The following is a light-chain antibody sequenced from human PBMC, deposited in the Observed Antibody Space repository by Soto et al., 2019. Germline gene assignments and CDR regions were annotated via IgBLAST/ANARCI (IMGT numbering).Light chain of an antibody. Sequence: QSALTQPASVSGSPGQSITISCTGTSSDAGGYNYVSWYQQHPGKAPKLMIYDVTNRPSGVSDRFSGSKSDNTASLTVSGLQAEDEADYYCSSFTSRNHVVFGGGTKLTVL. CDR2: DVT. V-gene: IGLV2-14*01. CDR1: SSDAGGYNY. CDR3: SSFTSRNHVV. J-gene: IGLJ2*01.